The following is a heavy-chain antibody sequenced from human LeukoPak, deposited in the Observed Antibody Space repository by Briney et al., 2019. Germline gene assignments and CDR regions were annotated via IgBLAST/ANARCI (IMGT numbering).Heavy chain of an antibody. Sequence: ASVKVSCKASGYTFTSYYMHWVRQAPGQGREWMGIINPSGGGTSYAQKFQGRVTMTRDTSTSTVYMELSSLRSEDTAVYYCARERVYDSSGYSPIDYYYYMDVWGKGTTVTVSS. V-gene: IGHV1-46*01. CDR2: INPSGGGT. J-gene: IGHJ6*03. D-gene: IGHD3-22*01. CDR3: ARERVYDSSGYSPIDYYYYMDV. CDR1: GYTFTSYY.